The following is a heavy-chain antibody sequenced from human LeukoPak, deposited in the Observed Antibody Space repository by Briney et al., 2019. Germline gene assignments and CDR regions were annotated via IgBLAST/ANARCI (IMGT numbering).Heavy chain of an antibody. V-gene: IGHV3-48*02. CDR3: ARDAGSGYFDY. J-gene: IGHJ4*02. Sequence: GGSLRLSCAASGFXFGTYGINWVRQAPGKGLEWVSYISASSSTIYYADSVKGRFTISRDNAKNSLYLQVNGLRDEDTAVYYCARDAGSGYFDYWGQGTLVTVSS. CDR1: GFXFGTYG. CDR2: ISASSSTI. D-gene: IGHD6-19*01.